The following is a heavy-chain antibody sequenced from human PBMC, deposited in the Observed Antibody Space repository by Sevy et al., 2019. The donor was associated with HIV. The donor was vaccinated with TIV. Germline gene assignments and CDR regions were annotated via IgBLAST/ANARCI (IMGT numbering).Heavy chain of an antibody. CDR3: AGENAWGRGYS. CDR2: IYYNGHI. J-gene: IGHJ4*02. CDR1: GGSITSLY. Sequence: SETLSLTCTVSGGSITSLYWNWIRQPPGKGLEWIASIYYNGHINYNPSLKSRGTLSLDTSKNQFSLRLSSGTAADTAMYYCAGENAWGRGYSWGQGTLVTVSS. D-gene: IGHD1-26*01. V-gene: IGHV4-59*08.